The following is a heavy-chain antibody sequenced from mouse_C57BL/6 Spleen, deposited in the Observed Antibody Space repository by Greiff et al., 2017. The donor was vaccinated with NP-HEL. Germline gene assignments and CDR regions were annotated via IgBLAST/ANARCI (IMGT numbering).Heavy chain of an antibody. J-gene: IGHJ1*03. CDR1: GYTFTSYG. Sequence: QVQLKESGAELARPGASVKLSCKASGYTFTSYGISWVKQRTGQGLEWIGEIYPRSGNTYYNEKFKGKATLTADKSSSTAYMELRSLTSEDSAVYFCARRGYSNYDWYFDVWGTGTTVTVSS. D-gene: IGHD2-5*01. V-gene: IGHV1-81*01. CDR2: IYPRSGNT. CDR3: ARRGYSNYDWYFDV.